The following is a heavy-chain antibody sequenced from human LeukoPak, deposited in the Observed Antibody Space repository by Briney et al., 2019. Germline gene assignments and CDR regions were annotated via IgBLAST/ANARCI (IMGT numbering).Heavy chain of an antibody. CDR1: GYTFTGYY. CDR2: INPKSGGT. V-gene: IGHV1-2*02. Sequence: ASVKVSCKASGYTFTGYYIHWVRQAPGQGLEWMGWINPKSGGTNYAQKFQGRVTMTRDTSISTAYMELSGLRSDDTAVYYCARDRSLDYWGQGTLVTVSS. CDR3: ARDRSLDY. J-gene: IGHJ4*02.